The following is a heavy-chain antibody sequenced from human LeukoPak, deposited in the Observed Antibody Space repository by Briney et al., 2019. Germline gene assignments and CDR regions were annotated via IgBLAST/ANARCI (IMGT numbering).Heavy chain of an antibody. CDR1: GFTFSSYA. J-gene: IGHJ4*02. D-gene: IGHD6-13*01. Sequence: GGSLRLSCAASGFTFSSYAMHWVRQAPGKGLEWVAVISYDGSNKYYADSVKGRFTISRDNSKNTLYLQMNSLRAEDTAVYYCAAGQQLVYFDYWGQGTLVTVSS. V-gene: IGHV3-30*04. CDR2: ISYDGSNK. CDR3: AAGQQLVYFDY.